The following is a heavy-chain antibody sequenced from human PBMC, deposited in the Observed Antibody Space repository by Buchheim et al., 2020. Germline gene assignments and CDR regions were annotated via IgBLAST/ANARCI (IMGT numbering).Heavy chain of an antibody. CDR3: AKAIRDVAVVVPATMDF. CDR2: ISNDGNRR. V-gene: IGHV3-30*18. CDR1: GFSFNTYA. Sequence: QVHLVESGGGVVKPGRSLRLSCDTSGFSFNTYAMHWVRQDPGKGLEWVAVISNDGNRRYYAASVKGRFSISRDDSKNILFLQMSSLRTEDTGVYYCAKAIRDVAVVVPATMDFWGQGSL. J-gene: IGHJ4*02. D-gene: IGHD2-21*01.